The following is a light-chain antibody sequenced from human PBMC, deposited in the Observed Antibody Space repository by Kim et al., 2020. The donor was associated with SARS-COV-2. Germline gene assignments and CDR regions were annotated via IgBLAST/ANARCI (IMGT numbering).Light chain of an antibody. CDR1: QGVNNY. CDR2: DAS. CDR3: QHRSSRPPAFT. J-gene: IGKJ3*01. V-gene: IGKV3-11*01. Sequence: EIVLTQSPATLSLSPGERAALSCRASQGVNNYLAWYQQRPGQAPRLLIYDASNRATGVPARFSGSGSGTEFTLTISSLEPEDSAVYYCQHRSSRPPAFTFGPGTKVDIK.